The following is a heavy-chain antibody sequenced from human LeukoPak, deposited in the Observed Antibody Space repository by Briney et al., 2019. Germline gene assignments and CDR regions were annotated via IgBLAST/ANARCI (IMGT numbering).Heavy chain of an antibody. CDR2: ISGSGGST. D-gene: IGHD2-15*01. Sequence: GGSLRLSCAASGFTFSSYAMSWVRETPGKGLGWVSRISGSGGSTYYADSVKGRFTISRDNSKNTLYLQMNSLRAEDTAVYYCARYCSGGSCYSGVDYWGQGSQVTVSS. J-gene: IGHJ4*02. CDR3: ARYCSGGSCYSGVDY. CDR1: GFTFSSYA. V-gene: IGHV3-23*01.